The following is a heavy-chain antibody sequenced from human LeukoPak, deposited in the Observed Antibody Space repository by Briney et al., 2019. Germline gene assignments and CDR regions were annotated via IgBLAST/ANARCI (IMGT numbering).Heavy chain of an antibody. CDR3: ARAGAYCSSTSCYISMGWFDP. J-gene: IGHJ5*02. Sequence: SQTLSLTCTVSGGSISSYYWSWIRQPAGKGLEWIGRIYTSGSTNYNPSLKSRVTMSVDRSKNQFSLKLSSVTAADTAVYYCARAGAYCSSTSCYISMGWFDPWGQGTLVTVSS. D-gene: IGHD2-2*02. V-gene: IGHV4-4*07. CDR2: IYTSGST. CDR1: GGSISSYY.